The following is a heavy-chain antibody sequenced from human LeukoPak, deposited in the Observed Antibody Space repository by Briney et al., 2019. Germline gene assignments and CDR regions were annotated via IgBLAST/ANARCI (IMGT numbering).Heavy chain of an antibody. CDR2: ILSDGSKE. V-gene: IGHV3-30*02. J-gene: IGHJ4*02. CDR3: AKGPKGYYFDY. Sequence: GGSLRLSCAASGFTFSSYGMHWVRQAPGKGLEWVAVILSDGSKEFYTDSVKGRFTISRDNSKNTLYLQMNSLRAEDTAVYYCAKGPKGYYFDYWGQGTLVTVSS. CDR1: GFTFSSYG.